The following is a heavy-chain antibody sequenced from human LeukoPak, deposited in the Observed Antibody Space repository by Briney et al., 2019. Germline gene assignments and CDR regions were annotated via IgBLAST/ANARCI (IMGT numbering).Heavy chain of an antibody. CDR1: GYSISSGYY. V-gene: IGHV4-38-2*02. Sequence: SETLSLTCTVSGYSISSGYYWSWIRQPPGKGLEWIGEINHSGSTNYNPSLKSRVTISVDTSKNQFSLKLSSVTAADTAVYYCARVSGVVVPAAMGPNNWFDPWGQGTLVTVSS. CDR2: INHSGST. D-gene: IGHD2-2*01. J-gene: IGHJ5*02. CDR3: ARVSGVVVPAAMGPNNWFDP.